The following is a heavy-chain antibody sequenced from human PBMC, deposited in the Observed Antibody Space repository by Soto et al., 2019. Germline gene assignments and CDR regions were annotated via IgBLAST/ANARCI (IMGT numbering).Heavy chain of an antibody. Sequence: ASVKVSCKASGGTFSSYAISWVRQAPGQGLEWMGGIIPIFGTANYAQKFQGRVTITADESTSTAYMELSSLRSEDTDVYYCARRARITIFGVPHNSHPPFEPWGQGTLITVS. V-gene: IGHV1-69*13. D-gene: IGHD3-3*01. J-gene: IGHJ5*02. CDR1: GGTFSSYA. CDR2: IIPIFGTA. CDR3: ARRARITIFGVPHNSHPPFEP.